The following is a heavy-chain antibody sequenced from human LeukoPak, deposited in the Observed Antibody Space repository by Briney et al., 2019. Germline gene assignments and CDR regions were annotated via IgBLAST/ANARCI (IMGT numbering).Heavy chain of an antibody. CDR2: IHTSGST. CDR1: GGSISNFY. D-gene: IGHD3-3*01. J-gene: IGHJ6*03. CDR3: ARVHTIFGVVITYYYYYYMDV. V-gene: IGHV4-4*07. Sequence: SETLSLTCTVSGGSISNFYWSWIRQPAGKGLEWIGRIHTSGSTYYNPSLKSRVTISVDTSKNQFSLKLSSVTAADTAVYYCARVHTIFGVVITYYYYYYMDVWGKGTTVTVSS.